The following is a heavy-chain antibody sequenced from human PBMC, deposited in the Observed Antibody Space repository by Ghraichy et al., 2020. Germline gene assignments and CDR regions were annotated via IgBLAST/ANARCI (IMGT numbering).Heavy chain of an antibody. CDR2: ISGSGGST. D-gene: IGHD6-6*01. V-gene: IGHV3-23*01. Sequence: GESLNISCAASGFTFSTYAMSWVRQAPGKGLEWVSAISGSGGSTYYADSVKGRFTISRDNSKNTLYLQMNSLRAGDTAVYYCAKDVKLGDAARHDYWGQGTLVTVSS. CDR3: AKDVKLGDAARHDY. J-gene: IGHJ4*02. CDR1: GFTFSTYA.